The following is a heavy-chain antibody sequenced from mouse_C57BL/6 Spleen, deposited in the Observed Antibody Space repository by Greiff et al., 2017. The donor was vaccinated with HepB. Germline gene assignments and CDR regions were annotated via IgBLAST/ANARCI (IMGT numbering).Heavy chain of an antibody. CDR2: INPNNGGT. Sequence: EVQLQQSGPELVKPGASVKISCKASGYTFTDYYMNWVKQSHGKSLEWIGDINPNNGGTSYNQKFKGNATLTVDKSSSTAYMELRSLTSEDSAVYYCARSGDYDAAWFAYWGQGTLVTVSA. CDR1: GYTFTDYY. CDR3: ARSGDYDAAWFAY. J-gene: IGHJ3*01. V-gene: IGHV1-26*01. D-gene: IGHD2-4*01.